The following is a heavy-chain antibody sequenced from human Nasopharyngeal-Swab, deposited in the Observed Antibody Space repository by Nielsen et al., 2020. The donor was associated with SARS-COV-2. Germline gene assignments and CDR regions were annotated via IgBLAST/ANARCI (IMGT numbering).Heavy chain of an antibody. J-gene: IGHJ6*02. CDR2: TYYRSKWYN. Sequence: WIRQSPSRGLEWLGRTYYRSKWYNDYAVSVKSRITINPGTSKNQFSLQVSSVTPEDTAVYYCAREEGSGRSRRYYYYGMDVWGQGTTVTVSS. CDR3: AREEGSGRSRRYYYYGMDV. V-gene: IGHV6-1*01. D-gene: IGHD6-19*01.